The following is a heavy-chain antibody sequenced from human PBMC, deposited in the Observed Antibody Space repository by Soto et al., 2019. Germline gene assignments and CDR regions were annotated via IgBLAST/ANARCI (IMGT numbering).Heavy chain of an antibody. CDR3: ARDRDGDYYSDY. J-gene: IGHJ4*01. CDR2: IIPILGIA. Sequence: ASVKVSCKASGGTFSSYTISWVRQAPGQGLEWTGRIIPILGIANYAQKFQGRVTITADKSTSTAYMELSSPRSEDTAVYYCARDRDGDYYSDYWGHGTLVTVSA. D-gene: IGHD4-17*01. CDR1: GGTFSSYT. V-gene: IGHV1-69*04.